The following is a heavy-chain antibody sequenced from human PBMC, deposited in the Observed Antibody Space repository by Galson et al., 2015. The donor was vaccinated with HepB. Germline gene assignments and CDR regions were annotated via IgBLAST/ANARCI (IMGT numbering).Heavy chain of an antibody. J-gene: IGHJ4*02. D-gene: IGHD2-2*01. V-gene: IGHV3-66*01. Sequence: SLRLSCAVSGFTVSRNYMSWVRQAPGKGLEWVSVMYSGGNTQYADSVKGRFSISRDNSKNTLYLQMNSLRAEDTAVYHCATDTRTNWQFGYWGQGTLVTVSS. CDR2: MYSGGNT. CDR3: ATDTRTNWQFGY. CDR1: GFTVSRNY.